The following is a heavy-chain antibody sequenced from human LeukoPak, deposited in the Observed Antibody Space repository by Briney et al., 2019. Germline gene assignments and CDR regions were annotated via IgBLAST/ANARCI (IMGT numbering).Heavy chain of an antibody. CDR2: ISGDGGST. V-gene: IGHV3-43*02. Sequence: PGGSLRLSCAASGFTFDDYAMHWVRQPPGKGLEWVSLISGDGGSTYYADSMRGPFTISRDNSKNSLYLQMNSLRTEDTAFYYCAKDIRDIWCGELEHWAQGILVTVSS. J-gene: IGHJ4*02. CDR3: AKDIRDIWCGELEH. CDR1: GFTFDDYA. D-gene: IGHD3-10*01.